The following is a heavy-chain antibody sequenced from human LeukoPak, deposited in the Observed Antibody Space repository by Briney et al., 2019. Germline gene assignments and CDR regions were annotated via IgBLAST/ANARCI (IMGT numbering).Heavy chain of an antibody. J-gene: IGHJ4*02. D-gene: IGHD1-1*01. Sequence: ASVKVSCKASGCTFTSYEINWVRQTTGQGLEWMGWMNPNSGNTGYAQKFQGRVTMTRSTSINTAYMELSSLTSEDTAVYYCARGIQQGTDFWGQGTLVTVSS. CDR3: ARGIQQGTDF. CDR1: GCTFTSYE. CDR2: MNPNSGNT. V-gene: IGHV1-8*01.